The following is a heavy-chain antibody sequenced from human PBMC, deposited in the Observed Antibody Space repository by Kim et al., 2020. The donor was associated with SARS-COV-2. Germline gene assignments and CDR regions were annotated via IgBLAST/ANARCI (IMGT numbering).Heavy chain of an antibody. D-gene: IGHD3-16*01. J-gene: IGHJ6*02. CDR2: IDHSGTT. Sequence: SDTLSLTCGVYGESLIGYYWSWIRQPPGKGLEWIGEIDHSGTTSYNPSLKSRATISLATSEKQLSLWLNSVTDADTAVYYCARIGAPATDSYYYTMDVWGQGTTVTVSS. CDR3: ARIGAPATDSYYYTMDV. CDR1: GESLIGYY. V-gene: IGHV4-34*01.